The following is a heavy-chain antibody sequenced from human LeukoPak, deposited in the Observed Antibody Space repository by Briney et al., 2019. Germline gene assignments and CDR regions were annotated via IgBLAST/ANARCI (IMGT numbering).Heavy chain of an antibody. CDR2: ISWDGTT. Sequence: PGGSLRLSCAASGFTFEDYTMHWVRQGPGKTLEWVSLISWDGTTYYADSLKGRFTISRDNGKNSLYLQMDTLTTDDTAFYYCVKDLSYESSGSVIENWGQGTLVTVSS. CDR3: VKDLSYESSGSVIEN. D-gene: IGHD3-22*01. J-gene: IGHJ4*02. CDR1: GFTFEDYT. V-gene: IGHV3-43*01.